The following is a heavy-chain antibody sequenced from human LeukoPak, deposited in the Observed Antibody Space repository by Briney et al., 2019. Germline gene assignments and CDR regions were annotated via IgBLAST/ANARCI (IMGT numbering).Heavy chain of an antibody. J-gene: IGHJ4*02. CDR3: ARDQTPFV. CDR2: IKQDGSEK. V-gene: IGHV3-7*01. CDR1: GFTFSSYS. Sequence: SGGSLRLSCAASGFTFSSYSMNWVRQAPGKGLEWVANIKQDGSEKYYVDSVRGRFTISRDNAKNSLYLQMDSLRAEDTAVYYCARDQTPFVWGQGTLVTVSS.